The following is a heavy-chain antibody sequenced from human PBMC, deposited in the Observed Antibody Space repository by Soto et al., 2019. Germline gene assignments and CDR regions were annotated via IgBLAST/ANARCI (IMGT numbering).Heavy chain of an antibody. D-gene: IGHD2-15*01. CDR2: IYYSGST. V-gene: IGHV4-59*01. CDR1: GGSISSYY. J-gene: IGHJ4*02. CDR3: ARDNCSGGSCHIDY. Sequence: TSETLSLTCTVSGGSISSYYWSWIRQPPGKGLEWIGYIYYSGSTNYNPSLKSRVTISVDTSKNQFSLKLSSVTAADTAVYYCARDNCSGGSCHIDYWGQGTLVTVSS.